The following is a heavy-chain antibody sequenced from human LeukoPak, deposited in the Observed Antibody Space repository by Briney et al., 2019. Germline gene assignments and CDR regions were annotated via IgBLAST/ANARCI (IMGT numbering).Heavy chain of an antibody. CDR1: GYTFTSYD. CDR3: ARGLYCSGGSCYSAAFDI. V-gene: IGHV1-8*01. Sequence: ASVTVSCTASGYTFTSYDIIWVRQATGQGLEWMGWMNPNSGNTGYAQKFQGRVTMTRNTSISTAYMELSSLRSEDTAVYYCARGLYCSGGSCYSAAFDIWGQGTMVTVSS. J-gene: IGHJ3*02. CDR2: MNPNSGNT. D-gene: IGHD2-15*01.